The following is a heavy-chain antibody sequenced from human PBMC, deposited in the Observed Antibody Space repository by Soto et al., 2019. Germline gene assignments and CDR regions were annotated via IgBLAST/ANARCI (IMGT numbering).Heavy chain of an antibody. D-gene: IGHD3-10*01. CDR1: GGSFSGYY. Sequence: SETLSLTCAVYGGSFSGYYWSWIRQPPGKGLEWIGEINHSGSTNYNPSLKSRVTISVDTSKNQFSLKLRSVTAADTAVYYCARVPPGSGTYFNYYYVMDVWGQGTTVTVSS. V-gene: IGHV4-34*01. CDR3: ARVPPGSGTYFNYYYVMDV. J-gene: IGHJ6*02. CDR2: INHSGST.